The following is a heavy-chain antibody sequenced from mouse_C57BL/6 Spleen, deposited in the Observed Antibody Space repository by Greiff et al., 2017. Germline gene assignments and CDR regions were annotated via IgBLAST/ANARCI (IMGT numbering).Heavy chain of an antibody. J-gene: IGHJ1*03. CDR3: AFGLVYWYFDV. D-gene: IGHD2-10*02. CDR1: GFTFSDYG. Sequence: EVQGVESGGGLVKPGGSLKLSCAASGFTFSDYGMHWVRQAPETGLEWVAYISSGSSTIYYADTVKGRFTISRDNAKNTLFLQMTSLRSEDTAMYYCAFGLVYWYFDVWGTGTTVTVSS. CDR2: ISSGSSTI. V-gene: IGHV5-17*01.